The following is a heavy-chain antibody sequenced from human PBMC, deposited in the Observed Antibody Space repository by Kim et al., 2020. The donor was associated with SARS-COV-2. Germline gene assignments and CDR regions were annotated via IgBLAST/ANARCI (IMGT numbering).Heavy chain of an antibody. J-gene: IGHJ6*02. CDR3: AKPSAPGDYPWGVTLGNYGMDV. D-gene: IGHD4-17*01. CDR1: GFPFSSYA. CDR2: ISGSGGST. Sequence: PGGSLRLSCAASGFPFSSYAMSWVRQAPGKGLEWVSAISGSGGSTYYADSVKGRFTISRDNSKNTLYLQMNSLRAEDTAVYYCAKPSAPGDYPWGVTLGNYGMDVWGQGTTVTVSS. V-gene: IGHV3-23*01.